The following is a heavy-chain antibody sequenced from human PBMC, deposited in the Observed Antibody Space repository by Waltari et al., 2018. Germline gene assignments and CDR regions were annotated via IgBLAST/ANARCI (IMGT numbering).Heavy chain of an antibody. CDR1: GFSFNNYA. J-gene: IGHJ4*02. V-gene: IGHV3-30-3*01. CDR3: ARWGQYFDLLTGSRSFDY. CDR2: ISYTGSNE. Sequence: QVQLVESGGGVVQPGRSLRLSCAASGFSFNNYAFHWVRQAPGKGLGWVTSISYTGSNEYYADSVKGRFTISRDNSKNTIFLQMNSLTTEDTAVYYCARWGQYFDLLTGSRSFDYWGLGTLVTVSS. D-gene: IGHD3-9*01.